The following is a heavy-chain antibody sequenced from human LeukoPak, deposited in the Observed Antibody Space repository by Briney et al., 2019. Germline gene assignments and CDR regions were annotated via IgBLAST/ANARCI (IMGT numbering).Heavy chain of an antibody. J-gene: IGHJ4*02. D-gene: IGHD1-26*01. CDR1: GDSVSSNSAA. V-gene: IGHV6-1*01. CDR2: TYYRSKWYY. Sequence: SQTLSLTCAISGDSVSSNSAAWNWIRQSPSRGLEWLGRTYYRSKWYYDYAVAVKSRISINPDTSKNQFSLQLSSVSPEDTAVYYCARDPVGGSTIFDYWGQGTLVTVSS. CDR3: ARDPVGGSTIFDY.